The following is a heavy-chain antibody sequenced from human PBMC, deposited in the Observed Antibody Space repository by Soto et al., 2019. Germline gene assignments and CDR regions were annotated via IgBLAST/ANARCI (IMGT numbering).Heavy chain of an antibody. CDR2: ISSSSSYI. Sequence: GGSLRLSCAASGFTFNSYSMNWVRQAPGKGLEWVSSISSSSSYIYYADSVKGRFTISRDNAKNSLYLQMNSLRAEDTAVYYCARGTLREIESPYYYYGMDVWGQGTTVTVSS. V-gene: IGHV3-21*01. CDR3: ARGTLREIESPYYYYGMDV. CDR1: GFTFNSYS. D-gene: IGHD1-26*01. J-gene: IGHJ6*02.